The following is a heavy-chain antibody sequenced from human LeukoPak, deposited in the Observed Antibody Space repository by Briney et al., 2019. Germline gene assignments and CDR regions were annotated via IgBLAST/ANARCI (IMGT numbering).Heavy chain of an antibody. CDR1: GFSFSNAW. D-gene: IGHD3/OR15-3a*01. CDR2: IKSNTDGGTT. CDR3: TTAGLELDY. V-gene: IGHV3-15*01. Sequence: PGGSLRLSCAASGFSFSNAWMSWVGQAPGGGLEWVGRIKSNTDGGTTDYAALEKRIFIISGDDSKNTLYLQMNSLKTEDTAVYYCTTAGLELDYWGQGTLVTVSS. J-gene: IGHJ4*02.